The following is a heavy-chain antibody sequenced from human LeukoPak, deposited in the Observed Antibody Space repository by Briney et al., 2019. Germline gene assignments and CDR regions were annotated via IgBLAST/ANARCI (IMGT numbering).Heavy chain of an antibody. V-gene: IGHV4-34*01. CDR2: INHSGST. Sequence: SETLSLTCAVYGGSFSGYYWSWIRQPPGKGLEWIGEINHSGSTNYNPSLKSRVTMSVDTSKNQFSLKLSSVTAADTAVYYCARDSYYYDSSGYYRFDYWGQGTLVTVSS. CDR3: ARDSYYYDSSGYYRFDY. CDR1: GGSFSGYY. J-gene: IGHJ4*02. D-gene: IGHD3-22*01.